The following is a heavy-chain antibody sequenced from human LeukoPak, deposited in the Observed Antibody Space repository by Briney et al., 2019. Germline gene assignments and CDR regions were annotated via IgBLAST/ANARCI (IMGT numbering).Heavy chain of an antibody. CDR2: INPNTGGT. CDR1: GYTFTSYG. D-gene: IGHD5-24*01. V-gene: IGHV1-2*02. J-gene: IGHJ4*02. CDR3: ARDFARWLQGFDY. Sequence: ASVKVSCKASGYTFTSYGISWVRQAPGQGLEWMGWINPNTGGTNYAQKFQGRVTMTRDTSIGTAYMELSRLRSDDTAVYFCARDFARWLQGFDYWGQGTLVTVSS.